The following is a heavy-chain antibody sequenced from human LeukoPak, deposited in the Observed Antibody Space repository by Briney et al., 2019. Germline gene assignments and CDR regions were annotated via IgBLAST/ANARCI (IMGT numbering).Heavy chain of an antibody. CDR1: GGSFSGYY. J-gene: IGHJ5*02. CDR3: ARGRRQASFGVVINFWFDP. V-gene: IGHV4-34*01. D-gene: IGHD3-3*01. CDR2: INHSGST. Sequence: SETLSLTCAVYGGSFSGYYWSWIRQPPGKGLEWIGEINHSGSTNYNPSLKSRVTISVDTSKNQFSLKLSSVTAADTAVYYCARGRRQASFGVVINFWFDPWGQGTLVTVSS.